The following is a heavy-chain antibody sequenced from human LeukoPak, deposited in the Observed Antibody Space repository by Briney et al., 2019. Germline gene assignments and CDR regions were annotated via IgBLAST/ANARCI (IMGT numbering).Heavy chain of an antibody. D-gene: IGHD2-2*02. CDR1: GGSFSGYY. Sequence: SETLSLTCAVYGGSFSGYYWSWIRQPPGKGLEWIGDINHSGSTNYNPSLKSRVTISVDTSKNQFSLKLSSVTAADTAVYYCARRFPKRYCSSTSCYKSWFDPWGQGTLVTVSS. CDR3: ARRFPKRYCSSTSCYKSWFDP. CDR2: INHSGST. V-gene: IGHV4-34*01. J-gene: IGHJ5*02.